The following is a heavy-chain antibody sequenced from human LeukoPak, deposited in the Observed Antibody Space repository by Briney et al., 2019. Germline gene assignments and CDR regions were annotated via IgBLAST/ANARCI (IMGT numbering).Heavy chain of an antibody. J-gene: IGHJ4*02. V-gene: IGHV4-59*11. CDR1: GGTIRTLY. Sequence: SETLSLTCTVSGGTIRTLYWSWIRQTPGKGLEWIGYFYHTGSTNYNPSLKSRVIMSLDTSKNQFSLKLSSVTAADTAVYYCARVRDSIAVAGIMRGIDFDYWGQGTLVTVSS. D-gene: IGHD6-19*01. CDR2: FYHTGST. CDR3: ARVRDSIAVAGIMRGIDFDY.